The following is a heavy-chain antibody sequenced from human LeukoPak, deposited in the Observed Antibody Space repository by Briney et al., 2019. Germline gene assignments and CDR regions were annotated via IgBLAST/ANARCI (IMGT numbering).Heavy chain of an antibody. CDR3: ARELGSGGSYYVRLAYFDY. D-gene: IGHD2-15*01. Sequence: GASVKVSCKPSGGTFSSYAISLVRHAPGQGLEWMGGIIPIFGTANYAQKFHGRVTITADESTSTAYMELSSLRSEDTAVYYCARELGSGGSYYVRLAYFDYWGQGTLVTVSS. CDR1: GGTFSSYA. J-gene: IGHJ4*02. V-gene: IGHV1-69*13. CDR2: IIPIFGTA.